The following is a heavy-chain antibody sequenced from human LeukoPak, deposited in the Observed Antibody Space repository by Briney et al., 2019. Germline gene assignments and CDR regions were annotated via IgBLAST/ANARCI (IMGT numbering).Heavy chain of an antibody. CDR1: GGSINISY. Sequence: PSETLSLTCTVSGGSINISYWNWVRQAPGKGLEWVSYITSSGGDIYYTYSVKGRFTISRDNAKKSLYLQMNSLRAEDTAVYYCARPPSITNPYYGMDVWGQGTTVTVSS. J-gene: IGHJ6*02. D-gene: IGHD3-3*01. CDR2: ITSSGGDI. V-gene: IGHV3-21*05. CDR3: ARPPSITNPYYGMDV.